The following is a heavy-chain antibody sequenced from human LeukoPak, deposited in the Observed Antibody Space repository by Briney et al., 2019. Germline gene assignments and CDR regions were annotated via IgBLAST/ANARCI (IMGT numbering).Heavy chain of an antibody. V-gene: IGHV3-53*01. Sequence: GGSLRLSCAASGFTVSSNYMSWVRQAPGKGLEWVSVIYSAGNTYYADSVKGRFTISRDNSKNTLYLQMNSLRAEDTAVYYCAREVVPYYDSSGYFDYWGQGTLVTVSS. J-gene: IGHJ4*02. CDR3: AREVVPYYDSSGYFDY. CDR2: IYSAGNT. CDR1: GFTVSSNY. D-gene: IGHD3-22*01.